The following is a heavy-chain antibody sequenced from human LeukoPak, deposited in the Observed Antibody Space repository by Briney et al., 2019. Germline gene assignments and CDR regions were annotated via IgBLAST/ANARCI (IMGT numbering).Heavy chain of an antibody. D-gene: IGHD4-17*01. Sequence: ASVNVSCKASGYTFTGYYMRWVRQAPGQGLEWMGWINPNSGGTNYAQKFQGRVTMTRDTSISTAYMELSRLRSDDTAVYYCARVRTEFDYWGQGTLVTVSS. CDR2: INPNSGGT. CDR1: GYTFTGYY. V-gene: IGHV1-2*02. J-gene: IGHJ4*02. CDR3: ARVRTEFDY.